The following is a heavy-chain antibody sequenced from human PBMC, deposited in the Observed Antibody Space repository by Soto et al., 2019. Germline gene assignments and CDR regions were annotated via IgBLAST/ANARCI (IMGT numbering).Heavy chain of an antibody. D-gene: IGHD2-15*01. Sequence: ASVKVSCQASGYTFTSYGISWVRQAPGQGLEWMGWISANSGNTKFAQKLQGRVTMTTDTSTSTAFMELRSLRSDDTAVYYCAREGGSYSWFDPWGQGTLVTVSS. CDR2: ISANSGNT. J-gene: IGHJ5*02. CDR3: AREGGSYSWFDP. CDR1: GYTFTSYG. V-gene: IGHV1-18*04.